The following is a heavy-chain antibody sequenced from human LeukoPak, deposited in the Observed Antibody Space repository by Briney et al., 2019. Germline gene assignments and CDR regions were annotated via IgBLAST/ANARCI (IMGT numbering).Heavy chain of an antibody. CDR2: MNPNSGNT. Sequence: ASVKVSCKASGYTFTSYDINWVRQATGQGLEWMGWMNPNSGNTGYAQKFQGRVTMTRNTSISTAYMELSSLRSEDTAVYYCARAGHSGYDYNYYYYYMDVWGKGTTVTISS. CDR3: ARAGHSGYDYNYYYYYMDV. V-gene: IGHV1-8*01. CDR1: GYTFTSYD. J-gene: IGHJ6*03. D-gene: IGHD5-12*01.